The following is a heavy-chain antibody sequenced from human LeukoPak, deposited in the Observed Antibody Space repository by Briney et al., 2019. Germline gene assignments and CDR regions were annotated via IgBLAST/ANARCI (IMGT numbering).Heavy chain of an antibody. J-gene: IGHJ4*02. CDR3: ARDQEGFDY. CDR1: GCAFTSYY. V-gene: IGHV1-46*01. Sequence: ASVKVSCKASGCAFTSYYIHWVRQAPGQGLEWMGMIYPRDGSTSYAQKFQGRVTVTRDTSTSTVHMELSGLRSEDTAVYYCARDQEGFDYWGQGTLVTVSS. CDR2: IYPRDGST.